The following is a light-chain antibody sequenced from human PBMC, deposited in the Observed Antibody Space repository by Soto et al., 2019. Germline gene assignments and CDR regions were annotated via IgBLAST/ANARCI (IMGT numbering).Light chain of an antibody. CDR1: QSISSY. Sequence: DIQMTQSPSSLSASVGDRVTITCRASQSISSYLNWYQQKPGKAPKLLIYAASSLQSGVPSRFSGSGSGTNFPLTISSLQPEDCATYYCQQSYSTPTFGQGTKVEIK. V-gene: IGKV1-39*01. J-gene: IGKJ1*01. CDR3: QQSYSTPT. CDR2: AAS.